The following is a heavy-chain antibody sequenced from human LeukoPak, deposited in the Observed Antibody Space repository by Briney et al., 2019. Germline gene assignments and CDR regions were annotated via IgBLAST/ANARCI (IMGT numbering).Heavy chain of an antibody. CDR2: INHSGST. Sequence: PSETLTLTCTVSGGSFSGYYWSWIRQPPGKGLEWIGEINHSGSTNYNPSLKSRVTISVDTSKNQFSLKLSSVTAADTAVYYCASLNYYDSSGHSNAEYFQHWGPGTLVTVSS. CDR3: ASLNYYDSSGHSNAEYFQH. D-gene: IGHD3-22*01. V-gene: IGHV4-34*01. J-gene: IGHJ1*01. CDR1: GGSFSGYY.